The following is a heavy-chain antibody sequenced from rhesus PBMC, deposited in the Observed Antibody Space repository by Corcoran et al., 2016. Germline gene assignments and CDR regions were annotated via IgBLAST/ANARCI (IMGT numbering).Heavy chain of an antibody. Sequence: QVQLQESGPGLVKPSETLPLTCAVSGGSISGGYDWSWIRQPPGKGLEWIGYSYGSSGSANYNPSLKNRVTISKDTSKNQFSLKLSSVTAADTAVYYCARRSSGWSIFDYWGQGVLVTVSS. CDR1: GGSISGGYD. V-gene: IGHV4-76*01. J-gene: IGHJ4*01. CDR2: SYGSSGSA. D-gene: IGHD6S26*01. CDR3: ARRSSGWSIFDY.